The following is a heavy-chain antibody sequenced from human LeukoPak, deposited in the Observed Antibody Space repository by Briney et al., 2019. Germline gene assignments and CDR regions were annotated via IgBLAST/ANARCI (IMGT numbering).Heavy chain of an antibody. J-gene: IGHJ3*02. D-gene: IGHD1-26*01. Sequence: PGGSLRLSCAASGFTFSSYAMSWVRQAPGKGLEWVSGISVSGGSTHYADSVKGRFTVSRDNSKNALYLQMNSLRAEDTAVYYCAKGGRSTWDAFDIWGQGTKVTVSS. CDR1: GFTFSSYA. CDR2: ISVSGGST. V-gene: IGHV3-23*01. CDR3: AKGGRSTWDAFDI.